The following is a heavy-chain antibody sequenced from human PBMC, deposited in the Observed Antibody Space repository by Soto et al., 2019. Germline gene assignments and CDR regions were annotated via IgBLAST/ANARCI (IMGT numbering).Heavy chain of an antibody. D-gene: IGHD2-8*01. J-gene: IGHJ6*02. CDR2: ILNDGSNR. CDR1: EFTFSNYG. Sequence: QVQLVESGGGVVQPGRSLRLSCAASEFTFSNYGMHWVRQAPGKGLEWVAVILNDGSNRYHADSVKDRFTISRDNSKNARYLQMNGRRGDETAVYYCARDDEYAGNGMDVWGQGTMVTVS. CDR3: ARDDEYAGNGMDV. V-gene: IGHV3-33*01.